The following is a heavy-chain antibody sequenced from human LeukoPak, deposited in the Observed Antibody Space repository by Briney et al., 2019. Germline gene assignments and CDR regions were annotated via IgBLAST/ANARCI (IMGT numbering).Heavy chain of an antibody. CDR1: GGSISSYY. D-gene: IGHD3-22*01. CDR2: IYYSGST. Sequence: SETLSLTCTVSGGSISSYYWSWIRQPPGKGLEWIGYIYYSGSTNYNLSLKSRVTISVDTSKNQFSLKLSSVTAADTAVYYCAREDYYDSSGYSHWGQGTLVTVSS. V-gene: IGHV4-59*01. J-gene: IGHJ4*02. CDR3: AREDYYDSSGYSH.